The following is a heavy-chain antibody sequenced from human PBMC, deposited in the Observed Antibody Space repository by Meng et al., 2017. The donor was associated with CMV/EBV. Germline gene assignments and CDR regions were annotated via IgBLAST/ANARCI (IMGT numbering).Heavy chain of an antibody. CDR3: AREVDDYGDGWYFDL. D-gene: IGHD4-17*01. CDR1: GGTFSSYA. V-gene: IGHV1-69*12. CDR2: IIPIFGTA. J-gene: IGHJ2*01. Sequence: QGQLVQAGAEVKKPGASVKVSCKASGGTFSSYAISWVRQAPGQGLEWMGGIIPIFGTANYAQKFQGRVTITADESTSTAYMELSSLRSEDTAVYYCAREVDDYGDGWYFDLWGRGTLVTVSS.